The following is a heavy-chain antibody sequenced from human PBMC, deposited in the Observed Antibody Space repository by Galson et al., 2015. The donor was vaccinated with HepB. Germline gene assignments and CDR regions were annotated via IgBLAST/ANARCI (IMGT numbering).Heavy chain of an antibody. J-gene: IGHJ4*02. D-gene: IGHD3-10*01. Sequence: SETLSLTCTVSGGSISDYYWSWIRHPPGKGLEWIGYIYHSGRTDYNPSLNSRVTISVDTSKNQFSLKLSSVTAADTAVYYCARGLLYYGSGSYYYFDHWGQGTLVTVSS. CDR3: ARGLLYYGSGSYYYFDH. V-gene: IGHV4-59*01. CDR1: GGSISDYY. CDR2: IYHSGRT.